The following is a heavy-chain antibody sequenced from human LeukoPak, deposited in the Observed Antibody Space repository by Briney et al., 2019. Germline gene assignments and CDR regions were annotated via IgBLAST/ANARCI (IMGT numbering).Heavy chain of an antibody. CDR1: GYPFTGYY. D-gene: IGHD3-10*01. Sequence: ASVKVSCKASGYPFTGYYVHWVRQSPGHGLEWMGWINPRNGDTHSAQKFQGRVSMTGDTSITTAYMELSSLTSDDTAVYYCATGAQYGLWGVPYFYHMHVWGTGTTVTVSS. CDR2: INPRNGDT. V-gene: IGHV1-2*02. CDR3: ATGAQYGLWGVPYFYHMHV. J-gene: IGHJ6*04.